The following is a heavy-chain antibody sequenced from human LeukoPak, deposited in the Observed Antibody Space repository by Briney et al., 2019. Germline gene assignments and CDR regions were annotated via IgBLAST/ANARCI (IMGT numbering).Heavy chain of an antibody. CDR3: ARDVRYASGWSTPES. CDR1: GGSIINHY. V-gene: IGHV4-4*07. Sequence: SETLSLTCTVSGGSIINHYWSWIRQPAGKGLECIGRIYSSGSANYSPSLKSRVSMSIDTSNNHFSLNLTSVTAADTALYFCARDVRYASGWSTPESWGQGTLVTVSS. CDR2: IYSSGSA. D-gene: IGHD6-19*01. J-gene: IGHJ5*02.